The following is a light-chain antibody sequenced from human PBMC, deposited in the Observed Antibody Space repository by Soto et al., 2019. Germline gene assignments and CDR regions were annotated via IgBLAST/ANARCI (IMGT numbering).Light chain of an antibody. J-gene: IGKJ5*01. CDR3: QQRSNWLST. V-gene: IGKV3-11*01. CDR2: DAS. CDR1: QSVSSY. Sequence: EIVLTQSPATLSLSPGERATLSCRASQSVSSYLAWYQQKPGQAPRLLIYDASNRATGIPARFSGSGSGTDFTLTISILEPEDFAVYYCQQRSNWLSTFGQGTRLEIK.